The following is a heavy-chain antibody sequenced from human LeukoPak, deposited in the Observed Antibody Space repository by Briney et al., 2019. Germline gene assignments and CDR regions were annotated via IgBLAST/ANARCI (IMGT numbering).Heavy chain of an antibody. V-gene: IGHV3-74*01. CDR2: INSDGSST. J-gene: IGHJ4*02. CDR1: GFTFSSYW. Sequence: PGGSLRLSCAASGFTFSSYWMHLVRHAPGKGLVWVSRINSDGSSTSYADSVKGRFTISRDNAKNTLYLQMNSLRAEDTAVYYCARELSNWGSPLYWGQGTLVTVSS. CDR3: ARELSNWGSPLY. D-gene: IGHD7-27*01.